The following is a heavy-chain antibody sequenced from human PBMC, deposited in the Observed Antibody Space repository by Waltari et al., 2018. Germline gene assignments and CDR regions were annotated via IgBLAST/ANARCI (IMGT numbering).Heavy chain of an antibody. CDR2: IYHSGRT. D-gene: IGHD3-22*01. CDR3: ARDGRYYDSSGYPYYFDY. V-gene: IGHV4-4*02. J-gene: IGHJ4*02. CDR1: GGSISSSNW. Sequence: QVQLQESGPGLVKPSGTLSLTCAVSGGSISSSNWWSWVRQPPGKGLEWIGEIYHSGRTNYNPSLKSRVTISVDKSKNQFSLKLSSVTAADTAVYYCARDGRYYDSSGYPYYFDYWGQGTLVTVSS.